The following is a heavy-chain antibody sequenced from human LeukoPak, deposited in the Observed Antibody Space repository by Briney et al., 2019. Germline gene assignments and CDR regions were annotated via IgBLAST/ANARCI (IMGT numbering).Heavy chain of an antibody. CDR1: GGTFSSYA. CDR2: IIPIFGTA. CDR3: ARLGAIGRGTWFDP. Sequence: SAKVSCKASGGTFSSYAISWVRQAPGQGLEWMGGIIPIFGTANYAQKFQGRVTITADESTSTAYMELSSLRSEDTAVYYCARLGAIGRGTWFDPWGQGTLVTVSS. V-gene: IGHV1-69*13. D-gene: IGHD2-2*02. J-gene: IGHJ5*02.